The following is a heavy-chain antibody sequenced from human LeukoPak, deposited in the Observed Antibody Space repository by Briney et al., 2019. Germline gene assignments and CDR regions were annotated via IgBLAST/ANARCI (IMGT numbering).Heavy chain of an antibody. CDR1: GFTFSSYA. Sequence: GGSLRLSCAASGFTFSSYAMSWVRQAPGKGLEWVSSTSARGGSTYYADSVKGRFTISRDNSKNTLYLQMNSLRAEDTAVYYCAKVVNGGNVDDAFDIWGQGTMVTVSS. J-gene: IGHJ3*02. CDR3: AKVVNGGNVDDAFDI. D-gene: IGHD4-23*01. V-gene: IGHV3-23*01. CDR2: TSARGGST.